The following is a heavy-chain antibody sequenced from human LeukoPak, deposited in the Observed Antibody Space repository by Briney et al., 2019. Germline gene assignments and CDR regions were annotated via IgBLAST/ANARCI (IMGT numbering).Heavy chain of an antibody. CDR2: INHSGST. D-gene: IGHD3-22*01. V-gene: IGHV4-34*01. CDR3: ARVEYYDSSGYPSYEYFDY. J-gene: IGHJ4*02. Sequence: SETLSLTCAVYGGSFSEYYWSWIYQPPGKGLEWIGEINHSGSTNYNPSLKSRVTISVDTSKKQFSLKLSSVTAADTAVYYCARVEYYDSSGYPSYEYFDYWGQGTLVTVSS. CDR1: GGSFSEYY.